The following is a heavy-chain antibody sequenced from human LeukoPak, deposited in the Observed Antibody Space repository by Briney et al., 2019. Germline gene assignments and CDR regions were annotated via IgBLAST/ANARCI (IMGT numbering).Heavy chain of an antibody. CDR2: IRYDGSNK. D-gene: IGHD6-6*01. Sequence: QAGGSLRLSCAASGFTFSSYGMHWVRQAPGKGLEWVAFIRYDGSNKYYADSVKGRFTISRDNSKNTLYLQMNSLRAEDTAVYYCASPRGSSPPTSDYFDYWGQGTLVTVSS. V-gene: IGHV3-30*02. J-gene: IGHJ4*02. CDR3: ASPRGSSPPTSDYFDY. CDR1: GFTFSSYG.